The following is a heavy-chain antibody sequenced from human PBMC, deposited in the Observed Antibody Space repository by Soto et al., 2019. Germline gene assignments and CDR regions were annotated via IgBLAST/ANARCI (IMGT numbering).Heavy chain of an antibody. Sequence: GGSLRLSCVASGFTFGDYAMHWVRQVPGKALEWVSGIDWNSDRMAYADSVRGRFSISRDNERNSLYLQMNNLRAEDTALYFCVQDSTGGYYDNNPYYNFWGQGTLVTVSS. V-gene: IGHV3-9*01. CDR2: IDWNSDRM. D-gene: IGHD3-22*01. J-gene: IGHJ4*02. CDR1: GFTFGDYA. CDR3: VQDSTGGYYDNNPYYNF.